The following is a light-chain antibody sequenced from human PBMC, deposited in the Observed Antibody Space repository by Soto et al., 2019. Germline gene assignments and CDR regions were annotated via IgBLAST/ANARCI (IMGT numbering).Light chain of an antibody. Sequence: QSVLTQPASVSGSPGQSIAISCTGSSSDVGIYNYVSWYQQHPGKVPKLIIYEVTNRPSGVPNRFSGSKSGNTASLTISGLQAEDEADYYCSSYPTSSTRVFGTGTKVTVL. CDR2: EVT. CDR3: SSYPTSSTRV. CDR1: SSDVGIYNY. V-gene: IGLV2-14*01. J-gene: IGLJ1*01.